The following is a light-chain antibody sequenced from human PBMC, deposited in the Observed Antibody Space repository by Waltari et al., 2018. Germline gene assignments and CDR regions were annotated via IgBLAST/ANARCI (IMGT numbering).Light chain of an antibody. CDR3: QHYVRLPAT. CDR2: GAS. Sequence: EIVLTQPPGTLSLSPGERATLSCRASQSVSRALAWYQQKPGQAPRLLIYGASSRATGISDRFSGSGSGTDFSLTISRLEPEDFAVYYCQHYVRLPATFGQGTKVEIK. J-gene: IGKJ1*01. CDR1: QSVSRA. V-gene: IGKV3-20*01.